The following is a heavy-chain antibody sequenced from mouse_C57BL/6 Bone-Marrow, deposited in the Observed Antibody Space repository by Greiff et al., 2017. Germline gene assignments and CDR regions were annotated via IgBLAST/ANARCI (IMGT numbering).Heavy chain of an antibody. CDR3: VRGGWLPPFAY. Sequence: EVQLVESGGGLVQPKGSLKLSCAASGFSFNTYAMNWVRQAPGKGLEWVARIRSKSNNYATYYADSVKDRFTISRDDSESMLYLQMNNLKTDDTAMDYCVRGGWLPPFAYWGQGTLVTVSA. J-gene: IGHJ3*01. CDR2: IRSKSNNYAT. D-gene: IGHD2-3*01. CDR1: GFSFNTYA. V-gene: IGHV10-1*01.